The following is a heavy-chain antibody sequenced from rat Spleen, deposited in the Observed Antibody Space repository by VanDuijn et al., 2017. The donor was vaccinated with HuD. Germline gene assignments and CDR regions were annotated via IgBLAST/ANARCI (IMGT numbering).Heavy chain of an antibody. J-gene: IGHJ2*01. CDR2: INPDGGTT. V-gene: IGHV5-58*01. Sequence: EVQLVESGGGLVQPGRSLKLSCVASGFTFSSYWMYWIRQAPGKGLEWVSSINPDGGTTYYPDSVKGRFTISRDNTQSTLYLQMDSLRSEDTATYYCSPLPGYNLDYWGQGVMVTASS. D-gene: IGHD1-4*01. CDR1: GFTFSSYW. CDR3: SPLPGYNLDY.